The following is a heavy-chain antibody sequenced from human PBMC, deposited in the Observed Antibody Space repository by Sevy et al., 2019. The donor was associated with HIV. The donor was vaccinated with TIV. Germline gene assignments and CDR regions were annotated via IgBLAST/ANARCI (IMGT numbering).Heavy chain of an antibody. Sequence: GGSLRLSCAASGFTLSSYWLTWVRQAPGKGLEWVANIDQDGSTKDYVDSVKGRFTISRDNAKNSLYLQMDSLRGEDKAGDYCGGDLYGGTYSGNYWGQGTLVTVSS. CDR3: GGDLYGGTYSGNY. CDR2: IDQDGSTK. J-gene: IGHJ4*02. CDR1: GFTLSSYW. D-gene: IGHD1-26*01. V-gene: IGHV3-7*01.